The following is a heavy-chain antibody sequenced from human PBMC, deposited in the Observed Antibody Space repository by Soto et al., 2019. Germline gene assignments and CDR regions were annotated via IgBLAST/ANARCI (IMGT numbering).Heavy chain of an antibody. V-gene: IGHV3-66*01. Sequence: EVQVVESGGGLVQPGGSLRLSCAASGFTVSNLYMTWVRQAPGKGLEWVSVISSDDRTYYADSVKGSFTISRDNSKNTLYLEMSSLRAEDTAVYYCARDIFGGSYDFWHGGQGTLVTVSS. CDR2: ISSDDRT. D-gene: IGHD3-3*01. CDR1: GFTVSNLY. J-gene: IGHJ4*02. CDR3: ARDIFGGSYDFWH.